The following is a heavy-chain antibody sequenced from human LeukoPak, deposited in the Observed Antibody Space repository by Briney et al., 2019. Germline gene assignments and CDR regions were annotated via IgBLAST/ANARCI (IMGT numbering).Heavy chain of an antibody. CDR3: ARTPMYSSGWYCYFDY. J-gene: IGHJ4*02. CDR2: IIPIFGTA. Sequence: SVKVPCKASGGTFSSYAISWVRQAPGQGLEWMGRIIPIFGTANYAQKFQGRVTITTDEPTSTAYMELSSLRSEDTAVYYCARTPMYSSGWYCYFDYWGQGTLVTVSS. CDR1: GGTFSSYA. D-gene: IGHD6-19*01. V-gene: IGHV1-69*05.